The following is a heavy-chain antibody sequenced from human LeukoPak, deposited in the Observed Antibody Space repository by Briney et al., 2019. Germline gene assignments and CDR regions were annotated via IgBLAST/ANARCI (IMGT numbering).Heavy chain of an antibody. J-gene: IGHJ2*01. CDR2: IYYSGST. CDR3: ARALYGDYWYFDL. Sequence: SETLSLTCTVSGGSVSSHYWSWIRQPPGKGLEWIGYIYYSGSTNYNPSLKSRVTISVDTSKNQFSLKLSSVTAADTAVYYCARALYGDYWYFDLWGRGTLVTVSS. V-gene: IGHV4-59*02. D-gene: IGHD3-10*01. CDR1: GGSVSSHY.